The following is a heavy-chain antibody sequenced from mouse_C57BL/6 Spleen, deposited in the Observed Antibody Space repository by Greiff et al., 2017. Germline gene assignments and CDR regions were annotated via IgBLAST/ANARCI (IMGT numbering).Heavy chain of an antibody. CDR3: ARSPYGYGKDY. CDR1: GYTFTSYW. J-gene: IGHJ2*01. V-gene: IGHV1-59*01. Sequence: QVQLQQPGAELVRPGTSVKLSCKASGYTFTSYWMHWVKQRPGQGLEWIGVIDPSDSYTNYNQKFKGKATLTVDTSSSTAYMQLSSLTSEDSAVYYCARSPYGYGKDYWGQGTTLTVSS. D-gene: IGHD2-14*01. CDR2: IDPSDSYT.